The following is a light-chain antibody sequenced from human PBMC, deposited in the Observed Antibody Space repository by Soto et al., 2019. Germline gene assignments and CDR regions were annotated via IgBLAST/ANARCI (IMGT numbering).Light chain of an antibody. Sequence: DIKMTQSPSSLSASVGDRVTITCRASQSISSYLNWYQQKPGKAPKLLIYAASSLQSGVPSRFSGSGSGTDFPGPSSTLQPEDLATYYCQQSYSTPRTFGPGNKVDIK. V-gene: IGKV1-39*01. CDR2: AAS. CDR3: QQSYSTPRT. CDR1: QSISSY. J-gene: IGKJ3*01.